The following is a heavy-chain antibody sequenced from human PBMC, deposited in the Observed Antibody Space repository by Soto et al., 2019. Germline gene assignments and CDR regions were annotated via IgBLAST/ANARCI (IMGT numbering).Heavy chain of an antibody. CDR2: ISYDGSNK. J-gene: IGHJ4*02. V-gene: IGHV3-30*18. CDR3: AKGPYYDFWSGYSFGGGPGLHY. D-gene: IGHD3-3*01. Sequence: GGALRLSCAASGFTFSSYGMHWVRQAPGKGLEWVAVISYDGSNKYYADSVKGRFTISRDNSKNTLYLQMNSLTAEDTAVYYCAKGPYYDFWSGYSFGGGPGLHYWGQGSRV. CDR1: GFTFSSYG.